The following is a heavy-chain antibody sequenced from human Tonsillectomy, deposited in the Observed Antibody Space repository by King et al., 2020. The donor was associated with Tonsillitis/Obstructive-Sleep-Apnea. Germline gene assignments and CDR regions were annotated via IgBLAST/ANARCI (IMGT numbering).Heavy chain of an antibody. CDR2: IYPGDSDT. Sequence: VQLVESGAEVKKPGESLKISCKGSGYRFTSYWIGWVRQRPGKGLEWMGIIYPGDSDTRYSPSFQGQVTISADQSLSTAYLPWNSLKASDSAMYYCARAVDSYYDIDVWGQGTTVTVSS. CDR1: GYRFTSYW. J-gene: IGHJ6*02. D-gene: IGHD2-21*01. V-gene: IGHV5-51*03. CDR3: ARAVDSYYDIDV.